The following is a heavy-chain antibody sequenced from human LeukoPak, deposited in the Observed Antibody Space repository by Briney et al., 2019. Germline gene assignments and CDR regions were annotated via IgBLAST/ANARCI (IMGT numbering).Heavy chain of an antibody. CDR1: GFTLSSYS. J-gene: IGHJ5*02. V-gene: IGHV3-21*01. CDR3: ARGGPASQYNWFDP. Sequence: PGGSLRLSCAASGFTLSSYSMNWVRQAPGKGLEWVSSISSSSSYIYYADSVKGRFTISRDNAKNSLYLQMNSLRAEDTAVYYCARGGPASQYNWFDPWGQGTLVTVSS. CDR2: ISSSSSYI.